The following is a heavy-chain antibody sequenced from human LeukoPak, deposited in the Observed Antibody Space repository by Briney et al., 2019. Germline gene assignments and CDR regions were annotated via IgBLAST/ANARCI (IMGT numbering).Heavy chain of an antibody. J-gene: IGHJ4*02. D-gene: IGHD6-13*01. Sequence: PGGSLRLSRAASGFTFSSYAMHWVRQAPGKGLEWVAVISYDGSNKYYADSVKGRFTISRDNSKNTLYLQMNSLGAEDTAVYYCARALSAEVAAALEYWGQGTLVTVSS. CDR1: GFTFSSYA. CDR3: ARALSAEVAAALEY. CDR2: ISYDGSNK. V-gene: IGHV3-30-3*01.